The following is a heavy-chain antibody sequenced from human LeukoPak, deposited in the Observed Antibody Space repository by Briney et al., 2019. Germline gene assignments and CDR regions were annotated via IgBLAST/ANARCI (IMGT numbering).Heavy chain of an antibody. J-gene: IGHJ4*02. CDR1: GFTFSSYG. V-gene: IGHV3-30*03. CDR2: ISYDGSNK. CDR3: NYGSGSYPRY. Sequence: PGGSLRLSCAASGFTFSSYGMHWVRQAPGKGLEWVAVISYDGSNKYYADSVKGRFTISRDNAKNTLYLQMNSLRAEDTAVYYCNYGSGSYPRYWGQGTLVTVSS. D-gene: IGHD3-10*01.